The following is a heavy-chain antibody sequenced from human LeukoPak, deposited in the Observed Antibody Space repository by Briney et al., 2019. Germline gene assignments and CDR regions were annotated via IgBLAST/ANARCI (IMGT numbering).Heavy chain of an antibody. CDR1: GGSITRGTNY. CDR2: IYYSGTT. D-gene: IGHD1-14*01. J-gene: IGHJ4*02. Sequence: SETLSLTCTVSGGSITRGTNYWGWIRQPPGKGLEWIGSIYYSGTTHYNPSLKSRVTISIDTSKNQVSLKLTSVTATDTAVYYCARHNPYFDYWGQGTLVTVSS. CDR3: ARHNPYFDY. V-gene: IGHV4-39*01.